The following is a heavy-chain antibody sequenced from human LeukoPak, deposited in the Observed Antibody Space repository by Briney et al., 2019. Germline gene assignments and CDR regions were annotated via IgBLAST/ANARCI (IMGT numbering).Heavy chain of an antibody. Sequence: GGSLRLSCGASGLTFINYAMTWVRQAPGKGLEWVSTISGTGGSTDYADSVKGRFTISRDNSKNTLYLQMNSLRAEDTAVYYCAKDNSGAFDYWGQGTLVTVSS. D-gene: IGHD1-26*01. J-gene: IGHJ4*02. V-gene: IGHV3-23*01. CDR1: GLTFINYA. CDR3: AKDNSGAFDY. CDR2: ISGTGGST.